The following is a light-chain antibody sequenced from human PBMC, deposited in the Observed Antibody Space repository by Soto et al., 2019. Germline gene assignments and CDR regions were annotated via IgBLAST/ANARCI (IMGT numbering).Light chain of an antibody. Sequence: QSALTQPASVSDSPGQSITISCTGTSSDVGGYNHVSWYQQHPGRAPKLIISEVANRPSGVSDRFSGSKSGSLASLTISGLQADDEAVYYCSSYTNTGTLVVFGVGTKVTVL. CDR2: EVA. CDR3: SSYTNTGTLVV. J-gene: IGLJ3*02. CDR1: SSDVGGYNH. V-gene: IGLV2-14*01.